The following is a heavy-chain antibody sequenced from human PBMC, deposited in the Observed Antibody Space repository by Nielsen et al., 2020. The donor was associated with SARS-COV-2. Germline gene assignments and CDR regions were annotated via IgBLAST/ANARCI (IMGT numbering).Heavy chain of an antibody. CDR2: ISYDGSNK. CDR1: GFTFSSYG. D-gene: IGHD2-2*01. CDR3: AKDRLYCSSTSCYAAGMDV. J-gene: IGHJ6*02. V-gene: IGHV3-30*18. Sequence: GESLKIYCAASGFTFSSYGMQWVRQAPGKGLEWVAVISYDGSNKYYADSVKGRFTISRDNSKNTLYMQMNSLRAEDTAVYYCAKDRLYCSSTSCYAAGMDVWGQGTTVTVSS.